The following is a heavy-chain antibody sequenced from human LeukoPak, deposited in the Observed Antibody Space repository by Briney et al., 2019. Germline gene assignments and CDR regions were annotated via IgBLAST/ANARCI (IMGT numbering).Heavy chain of an antibody. V-gene: IGHV3-33*06. CDR1: GFTFSSYG. CDR2: IWYDGTNK. D-gene: IGHD5-24*01. CDR3: AKPPDGYNSGAFGH. J-gene: IGHJ5*02. Sequence: GGSLRLSCAAYGFTFSSYGMHWVRQAPGKGLEWVALIWYDGTNKYYADSVKGRFTISRDNSKNTLYLQMNSLRVEDTAVYYCAKPPDGYNSGAFGHWGQGTLVTVSS.